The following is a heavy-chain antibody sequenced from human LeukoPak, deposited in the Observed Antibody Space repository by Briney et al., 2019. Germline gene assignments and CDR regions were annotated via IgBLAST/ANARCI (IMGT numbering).Heavy chain of an antibody. CDR2: IRPSGGNT. D-gene: IGHD3-3*01. J-gene: IGHJ4*02. CDR1: GFSFSTYA. Sequence: PGGSLRLSCAASGFSFSTYAMTWVRQAPGKGLEWVSSIRPSGGNTYYADSVQGRFTISRDDSKNTLYLQMDSLRAEDTAVYYCAKGLAWSRFAYPVDGGYWGQGTLVTVSA. CDR3: AKGLAWSRFAYPVDGGY. V-gene: IGHV3-23*01.